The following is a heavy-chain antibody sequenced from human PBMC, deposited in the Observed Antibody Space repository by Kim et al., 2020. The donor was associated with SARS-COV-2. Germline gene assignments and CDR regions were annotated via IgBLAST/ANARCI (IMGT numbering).Heavy chain of an antibody. CDR3: ARQRRNRGVTSVPFDY. CDR1: GGSISSSSYY. CDR2: IYYSGST. V-gene: IGHV4-39*01. Sequence: SETLSLTCTVSGGSISSSSYYWGWIRQPPGKGLEWIGSIYYSGSTYYNPSLKSRVTIYVDTSKNQFSLKLSSVTAADTAVYYCARQRRNRGVTSVPFDYWVQGTLVTLSS. J-gene: IGHJ4*02. D-gene: IGHD3-10*01.